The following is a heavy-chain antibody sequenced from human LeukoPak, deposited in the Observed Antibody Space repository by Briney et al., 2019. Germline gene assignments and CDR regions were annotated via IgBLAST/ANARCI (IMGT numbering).Heavy chain of an antibody. CDR3: AKATTVTKPYNWFDP. D-gene: IGHD4-17*01. Sequence: GGSLRLSCAASGFTFSSYAMSWVRQAPGKGLEWVSAISGSGGSTYYADSVKGRFTISRDDSKNTLYLQMNSLRAEDTAVYYCAKATTVTKPYNWFDPWGQGTLVTVSS. V-gene: IGHV3-23*01. CDR2: ISGSGGST. J-gene: IGHJ5*02. CDR1: GFTFSSYA.